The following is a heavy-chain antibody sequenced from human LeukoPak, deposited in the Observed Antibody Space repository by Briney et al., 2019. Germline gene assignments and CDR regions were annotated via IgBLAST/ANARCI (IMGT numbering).Heavy chain of an antibody. CDR2: VYYGRSP. D-gene: IGHD6-25*01. Sequence: SETLSLTCTVSGDSISRSTYYWAWIRQPPGKGLEWIGSVYYGRSPYFNPSLESRATISVDTSKNHFSLKMSSVTAADTAVYYCARSSGTGTFSYWGQGTLVTVST. J-gene: IGHJ4*02. CDR3: ARSSGTGTFSY. CDR1: GDSISRSTYY. V-gene: IGHV4-39*02.